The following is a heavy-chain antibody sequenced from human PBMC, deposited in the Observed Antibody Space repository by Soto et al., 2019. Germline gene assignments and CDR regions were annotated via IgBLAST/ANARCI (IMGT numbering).Heavy chain of an antibody. V-gene: IGHV3-20*04. CDR2: INWNGDSI. D-gene: IGHD3-10*01. CDR3: ARIGSGSYRLDY. J-gene: IGHJ4*02. Sequence: EVQLVESGGGVVRPGGSLRLSCAASGFTFDDYGMSWVRQAPGKGLEWVSGINWNGDSIGYADSVKGRFTISRDNAKNSLYLEMNSLRAEDTAFYYCARIGSGSYRLDYWGQGTLVTVSS. CDR1: GFTFDDYG.